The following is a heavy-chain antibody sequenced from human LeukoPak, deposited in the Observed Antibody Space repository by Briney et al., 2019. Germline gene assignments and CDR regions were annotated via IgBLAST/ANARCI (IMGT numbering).Heavy chain of an antibody. D-gene: IGHD3-10*01. J-gene: IGHJ6*04. Sequence: ASXXVSCKASGYTFTSYYMHWVRQAPGQGLEWMGIINPSGGSTSYAQKFQGRVTITRDTSTSTVYMELSSLRSEDTAVYYCARDHTKGPMADVWGKGTTVTVSS. CDR1: GYTFTSYY. V-gene: IGHV1-46*03. CDR3: ARDHTKGPMADV. CDR2: INPSGGST.